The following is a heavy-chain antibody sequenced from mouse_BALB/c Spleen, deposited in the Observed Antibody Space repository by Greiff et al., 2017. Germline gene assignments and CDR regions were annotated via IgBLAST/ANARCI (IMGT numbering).Heavy chain of an antibody. Sequence: EVQRVESGGGLVKPGGSLKLSCAASGFTFSSYAMSWVRQTPEKRLEWVASISSGGSTYYPDSVKGRFTISRDNARNILYLQMSSLRSEDTAMYYCARYYYGSYWYFDVWGAGTTVTVSS. D-gene: IGHD1-1*01. V-gene: IGHV5-6-5*01. J-gene: IGHJ1*01. CDR2: ISSGGST. CDR3: ARYYYGSYWYFDV. CDR1: GFTFSSYA.